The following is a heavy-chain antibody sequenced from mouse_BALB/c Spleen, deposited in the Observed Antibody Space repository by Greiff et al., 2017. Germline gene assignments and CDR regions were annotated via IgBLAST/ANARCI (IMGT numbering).Heavy chain of an antibody. D-gene: IGHD4-1*01. CDR3: ARDRTGKDAMDY. Sequence: EVQVVESGGGLVKPGGSLKLSCAASGFTFSDYYMYWVRQTPEKRLEWVATISDGGSYTYYPDSVKGRFTISRDNAKNNLYLQMSSLKSEDTAMYYCARDRTGKDAMDYWGQGTSVTVSS. J-gene: IGHJ4*01. V-gene: IGHV5-4*02. CDR1: GFTFSDYY. CDR2: ISDGGSYT.